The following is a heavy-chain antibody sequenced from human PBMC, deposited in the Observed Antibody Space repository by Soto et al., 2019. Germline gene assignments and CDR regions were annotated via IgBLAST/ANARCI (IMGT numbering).Heavy chain of an antibody. CDR3: ARRSRKPGYSYGSGCYHFDY. J-gene: IGHJ4*02. V-gene: IGHV4-4*02. D-gene: IGHD2-15*01. CDR1: GGSISTTNR. CDR2: VYDSGDT. Sequence: QVQLQESGPGQVKPSGTLSLTCDVSGGSISTTNRWSWVRQSPGKGLEWIGEVYDSGDTNYNPSLRSRLTISVDKSNNQFSLNLSSVTAADTAVYYCARRSRKPGYSYGSGCYHFDYWGQGALVTVSS.